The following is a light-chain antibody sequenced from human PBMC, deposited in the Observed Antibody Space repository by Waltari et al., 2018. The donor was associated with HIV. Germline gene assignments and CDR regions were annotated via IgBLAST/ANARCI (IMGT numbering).Light chain of an antibody. CDR1: SSNLGLGYD. CDR3: QSYDNSLSAWV. Sequence: QSVLTQPPSVSGAPGQRVTISCTGSSSNLGLGYDVQWYQQLPGTAPKLLVYDNINRPSVVPDRFAGSKSCISASLAITGLQAEDEANYYCQSYDNSLSAWVFGGGTKVTVL. J-gene: IGLJ3*02. CDR2: DNI. V-gene: IGLV1-40*01.